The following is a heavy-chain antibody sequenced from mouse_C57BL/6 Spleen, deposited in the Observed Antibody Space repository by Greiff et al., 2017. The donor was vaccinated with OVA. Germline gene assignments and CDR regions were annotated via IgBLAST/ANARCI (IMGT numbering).Heavy chain of an antibody. Sequence: EVQLQESGGGLVQPGGSMKLSCVASGFTFSNYWMNWVRQSPEKGLEWVAQIRLKSDNYATHYAESVKGRFTISRDDSKSSVYLQMNNLRAEDTGIYYCTGPLYDYEADYWGQGTTLTVSS. V-gene: IGHV6-3*01. J-gene: IGHJ2*01. CDR2: IRLKSDNYAT. D-gene: IGHD2-4*01. CDR3: TGPLYDYEADY. CDR1: GFTFSNYW.